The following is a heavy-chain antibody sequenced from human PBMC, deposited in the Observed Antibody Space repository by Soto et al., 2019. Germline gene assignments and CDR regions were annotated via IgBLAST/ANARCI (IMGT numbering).Heavy chain of an antibody. J-gene: IGHJ4*02. CDR1: GVVFGNAA. D-gene: IGHD5-12*01. V-gene: IGHV3-23*01. Sequence: GSXIRSCAACGVVFGNAAMSWFRQAPGKGLEWVSAISGSGSDTYYADSVEGRFTISRDNFNNTLFLQMGSLRAEDTAVYYCATKKWLRYGAPDYWGQGTLVTVS. CDR3: ATKKWLRYGAPDY. CDR2: ISGSGSDT.